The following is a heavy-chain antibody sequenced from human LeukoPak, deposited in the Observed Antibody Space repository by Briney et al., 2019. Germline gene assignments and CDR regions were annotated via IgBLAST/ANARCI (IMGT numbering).Heavy chain of an antibody. J-gene: IGHJ5*02. CDR3: ARPYYYDSRINP. CDR1: GGSISSGDYS. CDR2: MYYSGST. V-gene: IGHV4-30-4*01. D-gene: IGHD3-22*01. Sequence: SQTLSLTCTVSGGSISSGDYSWSWIRQPPGKGLEWIAYMYYSGSTYYNPSLKSRVTMSADTSKKQLSLKLSSVTAADTAVSYCARPYYYDSRINPWGQGILVTVSS.